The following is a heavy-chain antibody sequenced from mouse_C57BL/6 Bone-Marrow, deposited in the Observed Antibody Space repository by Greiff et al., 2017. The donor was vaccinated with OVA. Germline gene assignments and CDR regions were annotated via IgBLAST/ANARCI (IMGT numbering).Heavy chain of an antibody. CDR1: GYSITSGYY. CDR3: ARRIYYGSVDY. CDR2: ISYDGSN. J-gene: IGHJ2*01. D-gene: IGHD1-1*01. Sequence: EVQVVESGPGLVKPSQSLSLTCSVTGYSITSGYYWNWIRQFPGNKLEWMGYISYDGSNNYNPSLKNRISITRDTSKNQFFLKLNSVTTEDTATYYCARRIYYGSVDYWGQGTTLTVSS. V-gene: IGHV3-6*01.